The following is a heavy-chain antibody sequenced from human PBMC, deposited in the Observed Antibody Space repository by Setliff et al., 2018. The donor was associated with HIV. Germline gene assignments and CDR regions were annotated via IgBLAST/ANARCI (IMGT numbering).Heavy chain of an antibody. CDR3: ARESGDITMVDFYYFDY. D-gene: IGHD3-10*01. J-gene: IGHJ4*02. CDR2: TGGSSGDT. CDR1: GFTFNTYA. Sequence: GGSLRLSCAASGFTFNTYAMSWVRQAPGKGLEWVSSTGGSSGDTYYADSVKGRFTISRDNTKNTLSLQMNSLRAEDTAVYYCARESGDITMVDFYYFDYWGQGTLVTVSS. V-gene: IGHV3-23*01.